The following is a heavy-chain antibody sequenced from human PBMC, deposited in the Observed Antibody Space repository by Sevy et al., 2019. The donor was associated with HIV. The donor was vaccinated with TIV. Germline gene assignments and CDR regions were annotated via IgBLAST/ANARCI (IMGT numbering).Heavy chain of an antibody. V-gene: IGHV1-69*13. CDR3: ARALDYGDYYFDY. Sequence: ASVKVSCKASGGTSNNYAINWVRQAPGQGLEWMGRIIPIFGTANYAQKFQGRVTITADESTSTAYMQLSSLRSEDAAVYYCARALDYGDYYFDYWGQGTLVTVSS. CDR2: IIPIFGTA. D-gene: IGHD4-17*01. CDR1: GGTSNNYA. J-gene: IGHJ4*02.